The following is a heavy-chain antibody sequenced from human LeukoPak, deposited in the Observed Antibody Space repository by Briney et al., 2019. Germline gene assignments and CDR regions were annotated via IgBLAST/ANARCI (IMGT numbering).Heavy chain of an antibody. Sequence: PSETLSLTCAVSGYSISSGYCWAWIRQPPGKGLEWIRSMYHSGSTYDSPSLKSRVTMSVDTSKNQFSLKLTSVTAADTAVYSCARQRYCHSTSCYFDYWGQGTLVTVSS. J-gene: IGHJ4*02. V-gene: IGHV4-38-2*01. D-gene: IGHD2-2*01. CDR3: ARQRYCHSTSCYFDY. CDR1: GYSISSGYC. CDR2: MYHSGST.